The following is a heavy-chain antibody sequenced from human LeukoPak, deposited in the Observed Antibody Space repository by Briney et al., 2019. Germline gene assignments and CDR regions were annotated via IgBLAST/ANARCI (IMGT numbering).Heavy chain of an antibody. D-gene: IGHD1-26*01. J-gene: IGHJ4*02. Sequence: PGGSLRLSCAASGFTVSSNYMSWVRQAPGKGLEWVSLIYSGGTTYYADSVKGRFTISRDNSKNTLYLQMDSLRAEDTAVYYCARGKLGAATLDYWGQGTLVTASS. CDR3: ARGKLGAATLDY. CDR1: GFTVSSNY. V-gene: IGHV3-53*01. CDR2: IYSGGTT.